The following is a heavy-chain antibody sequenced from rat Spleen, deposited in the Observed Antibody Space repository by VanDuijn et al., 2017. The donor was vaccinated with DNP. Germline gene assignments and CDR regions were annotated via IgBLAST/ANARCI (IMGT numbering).Heavy chain of an antibody. J-gene: IGHJ4*01. CDR2: MGYEGDSA. CDR1: GFTFSDYY. D-gene: IGHD1-1*01. V-gene: IGHV5-20*01. CDR3: AKDLQWYAMDA. Sequence: EVQLVESGGGLVQPGRSLKLSCAASGFTFSDYYMAWVRQAPTKGLEWVAYMGYEGDSAYHGDSVKVRFTISRDNAKSTLYLQMNSLRSGDTATYYCAKDLQWYAMDAWGQGTSVSVSS.